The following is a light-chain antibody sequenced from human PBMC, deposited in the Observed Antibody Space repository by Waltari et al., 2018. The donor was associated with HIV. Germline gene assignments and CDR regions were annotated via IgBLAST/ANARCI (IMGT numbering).Light chain of an antibody. Sequence: QSALTQPRSVSGSPGQSVTIYCTGTSSDVGGYNYVSWYQQHPGKAPKLVIYDVSKRPSGVPDLFSGSKSANTASRTISGLQAEDEADYYCCSYAGSYTYVFGTGTKVTVL. CDR3: CSYAGSYTYV. J-gene: IGLJ1*01. V-gene: IGLV2-11*01. CDR2: DVS. CDR1: SSDVGGYNY.